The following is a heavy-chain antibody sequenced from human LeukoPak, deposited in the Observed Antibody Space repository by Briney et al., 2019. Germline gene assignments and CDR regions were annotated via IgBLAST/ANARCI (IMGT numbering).Heavy chain of an antibody. CDR3: ARDPAAGLIDY. Sequence: SETLSLTCTVSGGSISSYYWSWIRRPPGKGLEWIGYIYYSGSTNYNPSLKSRVTISVDTSKNQFSLKLSSVTAADTAVHYCARDPAAGLIDYWGQGTLVTVSS. J-gene: IGHJ4*02. CDR1: GGSISSYY. CDR2: IYYSGST. D-gene: IGHD6-13*01. V-gene: IGHV4-59*12.